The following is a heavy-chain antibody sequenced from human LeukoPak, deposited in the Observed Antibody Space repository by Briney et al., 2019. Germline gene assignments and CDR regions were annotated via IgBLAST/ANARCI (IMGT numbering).Heavy chain of an antibody. CDR2: IYYTGST. J-gene: IGHJ5*02. CDR3: AREIMVRGVLLYNWFDP. V-gene: IGHV4-59*12. D-gene: IGHD3-10*01. CDR1: GGSIGSYY. Sequence: SETLSLTCTVSGGSIGSYYWSWIRQSPGKGLDWIGYIYYTGSTDYNPSLKSRVTISVDTSKNQFSLKLSSVTAADTAVYYCAREIMVRGVLLYNWFDPWGQGTLVTVSS.